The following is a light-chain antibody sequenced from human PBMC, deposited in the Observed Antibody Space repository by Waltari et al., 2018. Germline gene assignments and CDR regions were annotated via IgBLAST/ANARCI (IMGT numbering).Light chain of an antibody. CDR3: SSYTGTATPRV. J-gene: IGLJ3*02. CDR1: SSGVGSYNL. Sequence: QSALTQPASVSGSPGQSITISCTEASSGVGSYNLVSWYQQHPGKAPKVILYEGGKRPSGVSNRFSGPKSGNMASLTISGLQADDEADYFCSSYTGTATPRVFGGGTRLTVL. V-gene: IGLV2-23*01. CDR2: EGG.